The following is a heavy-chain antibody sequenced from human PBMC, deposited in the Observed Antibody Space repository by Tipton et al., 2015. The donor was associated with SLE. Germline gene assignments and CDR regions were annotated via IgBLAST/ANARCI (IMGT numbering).Heavy chain of an antibody. Sequence: TLSLTCTVSGGSISSSSYYWGWIRQPPGKGLEWIGSIYYSGSTYYNPSLKSRVTISVDTSKNQFSLKLSSVTAADTAVYYCARGSPERVAGVDYWGQGTLVTVPS. CDR3: ARGSPERVAGVDY. D-gene: IGHD2-15*01. CDR1: GGSISSSSYY. J-gene: IGHJ4*02. CDR2: IYYSGST. V-gene: IGHV4-39*07.